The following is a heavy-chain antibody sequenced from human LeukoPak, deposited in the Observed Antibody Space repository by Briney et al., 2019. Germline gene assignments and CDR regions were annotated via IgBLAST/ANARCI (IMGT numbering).Heavy chain of an antibody. Sequence: SVKVSCKASGGTFSSYAISWVRQAPGQGLEWMGGIIPISGTANYAQKFQGRVTITADESTSTAYMELSSLRSEDTAVYYCARDDYGDYGWFDPWGQGTLVTVSS. D-gene: IGHD4-17*01. CDR3: ARDDYGDYGWFDP. V-gene: IGHV1-69*01. CDR1: GGTFSSYA. J-gene: IGHJ5*02. CDR2: IIPISGTA.